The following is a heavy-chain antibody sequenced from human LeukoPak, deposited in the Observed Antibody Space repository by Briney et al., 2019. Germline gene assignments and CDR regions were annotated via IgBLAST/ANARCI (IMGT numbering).Heavy chain of an antibody. CDR1: GGSISSGDYY. CDR2: IYYSGST. Sequence: PSETLSLTCTVSGGSISSGDYYWSWIRQPRGKGLEWIGYIYYSGSTYYNPSLKSRVTISVDTFKNQFSLKLSSVTAADTAVYYCARGLYGDYYDSSGYDWFDPWGQGTLVTVSS. V-gene: IGHV4-30-4*01. CDR3: ARGLYGDYYDSSGYDWFDP. J-gene: IGHJ5*02. D-gene: IGHD3-22*01.